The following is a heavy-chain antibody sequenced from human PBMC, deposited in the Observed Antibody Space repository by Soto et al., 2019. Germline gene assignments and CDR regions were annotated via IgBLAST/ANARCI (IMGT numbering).Heavy chain of an antibody. V-gene: IGHV4-31*03. CDR3: ARDFTDSSGPTLGMGV. Sequence: SETLSLACTVSGGSISSGGYYWSWIRQHPGKGLEWIGYIYYSGSTYYNPSLKSRVTISVDTSKNQFSLKLSSVTAADTAVYYCARDFTDSSGPTLGMGVWGQVTTVT. CDR1: GGSISSGGYY. CDR2: IYYSGST. J-gene: IGHJ6*02. D-gene: IGHD6-19*01.